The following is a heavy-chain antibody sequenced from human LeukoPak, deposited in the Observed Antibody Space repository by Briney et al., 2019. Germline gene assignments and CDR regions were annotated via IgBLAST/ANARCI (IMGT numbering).Heavy chain of an antibody. CDR1: GGSISSYY. CDR3: ARELPHGGYFPYFVY. Sequence: SETLSFTCTVSGGSISSYYWSWIRQPAGKGLEWIGRIYTSGSTNYNPSLKSRVTMSVDTSKNQFSLKLSSLTAADTAVYYCARELPHGGYFPYFVYGGQGTLVTVSS. D-gene: IGHD3-22*01. CDR2: IYTSGST. J-gene: IGHJ4*02. V-gene: IGHV4-4*07.